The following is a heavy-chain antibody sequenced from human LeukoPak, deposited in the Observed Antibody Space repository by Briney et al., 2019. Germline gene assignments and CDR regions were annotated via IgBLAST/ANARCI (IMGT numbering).Heavy chain of an antibody. J-gene: IGHJ6*03. V-gene: IGHV1-69*13. Sequence: GASVKVSCKASGGTFSSYAISWVRQAPGQGLEWMGGIIPIFGTANYAQKFQGRVTITADESTSTTYMELSSLRSEDTAVYYCAKEAGERLWFGESYYYMDVWGKGTTVTISS. D-gene: IGHD3-10*01. CDR3: AKEAGERLWFGESYYYMDV. CDR1: GGTFSSYA. CDR2: IIPIFGTA.